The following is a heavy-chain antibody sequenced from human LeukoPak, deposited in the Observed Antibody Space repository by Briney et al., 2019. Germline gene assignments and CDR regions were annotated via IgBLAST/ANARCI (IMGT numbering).Heavy chain of an antibody. Sequence: TGGSLRLSCAASGFTFSSYAMSWVRQAPGKGLEWVSAISGSGGSTYYADSVKGRFTISRDNSKNTLYLQMNSLRAEDTAVYYCAGLYYYGSGSYYNSRGYYGMDVWGQGTTVTVSS. CDR2: ISGSGGST. CDR1: GFTFSSYA. V-gene: IGHV3-23*01. J-gene: IGHJ6*02. CDR3: AGLYYYGSGSYYNSRGYYGMDV. D-gene: IGHD3-10*01.